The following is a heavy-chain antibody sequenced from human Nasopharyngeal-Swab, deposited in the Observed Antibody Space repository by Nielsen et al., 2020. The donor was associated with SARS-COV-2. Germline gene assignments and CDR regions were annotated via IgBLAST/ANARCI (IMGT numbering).Heavy chain of an antibody. Sequence: GGSLRLSCAASGFTLSSYGMHWVRQAPGKGLEWVAVISYDGSNKYYADSVKGRFTISRDNFKNTLYLQMNSLRAEDTAVYYCAKPYSGSYYGYFDYWGQGTLVTVSS. CDR3: AKPYSGSYYGYFDY. CDR1: GFTLSSYG. CDR2: ISYDGSNK. D-gene: IGHD1-26*01. J-gene: IGHJ4*02. V-gene: IGHV3-30*18.